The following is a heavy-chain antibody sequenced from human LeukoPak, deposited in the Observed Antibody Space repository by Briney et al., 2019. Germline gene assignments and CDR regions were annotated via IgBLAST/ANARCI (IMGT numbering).Heavy chain of an antibody. J-gene: IGHJ5*02. Sequence: ASVKVSCKASGYTFTSYGISWVRQAPGQGLEWMGWISAYNGNTNYAQKLQGRVTMTRNTSISTAYMELSSLRSEDTAVYYCAGQTYGPWGQGTLVTVSS. D-gene: IGHD4-17*01. CDR1: GYTFTSYG. CDR3: AGQTYGP. V-gene: IGHV1-18*01. CDR2: ISAYNGNT.